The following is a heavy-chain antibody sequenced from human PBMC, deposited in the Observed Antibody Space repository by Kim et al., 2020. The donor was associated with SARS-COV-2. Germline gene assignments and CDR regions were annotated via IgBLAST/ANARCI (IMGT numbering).Heavy chain of an antibody. V-gene: IGHV1-18*01. CDR1: GYTFTSYG. Sequence: ASVKVSCKASGYTFTSYGISWVRQAPGQGLEWMGWISAYNGNTNYAQKLQGRVTMTTDTSTSTAYMELRSLRSDDTAVYYCARDQWEGRDDYYYGMDVWGQGTTVTVSS. D-gene: IGHD1-26*01. CDR3: ARDQWEGRDDYYYGMDV. CDR2: ISAYNGNT. J-gene: IGHJ6*02.